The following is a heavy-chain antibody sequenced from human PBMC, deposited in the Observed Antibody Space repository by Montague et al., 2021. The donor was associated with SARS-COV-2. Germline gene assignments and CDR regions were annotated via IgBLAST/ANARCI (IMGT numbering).Heavy chain of an antibody. V-gene: IGHV6-1*01. D-gene: IGHD6-13*01. CDR3: ASGRMVPYSSSWTTLYYYYGMDV. CDR1: GDSVSSNSAA. Sequence: CAIPGDSVSSNSAAWNWIRQSPSRGLEWLGRTYYRSKWYNDYAVSVKSRITINPDTSKNQFSLQLNSVTPEDTAVYYCASGRMVPYSSSWTTLYYYYGMDVGGQGTTVTVSS. J-gene: IGHJ6*02. CDR2: TYYRSKWYN.